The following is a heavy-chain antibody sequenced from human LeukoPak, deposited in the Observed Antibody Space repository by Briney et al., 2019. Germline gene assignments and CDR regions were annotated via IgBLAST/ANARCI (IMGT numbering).Heavy chain of an antibody. J-gene: IGHJ3*02. V-gene: IGHV4-31*03. CDR2: IYYSGST. CDR3: ATAPMVRGVLDAFDI. Sequence: SETLSLTCTVSGGSISSGGYYWSWIRQHPGKGLEWIGYIYYSGSTYYNPSLKSRVTISVDTSKNQFSLKLSSVTAADTAVYYCATAPMVRGVLDAFDIWGQGTMVTVSS. CDR1: GGSISSGGYY. D-gene: IGHD3-10*01.